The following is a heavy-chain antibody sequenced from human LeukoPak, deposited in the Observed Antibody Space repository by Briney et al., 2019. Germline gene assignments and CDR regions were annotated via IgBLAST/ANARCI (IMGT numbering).Heavy chain of an antibody. V-gene: IGHV4-39*01. Sequence: SETLSLTCTVSGGSISSYYWSWIRQPPGKGLEWIGSIYYSGSTYYNPSLKSRVTISVDTSKNQFSLKLSSVTAADTAVYYCARHESSSWSNYYYYMDVWGKGTTVTVSS. CDR2: IYYSGST. J-gene: IGHJ6*03. D-gene: IGHD6-13*01. CDR3: ARHESSSWSNYYYYMDV. CDR1: GGSISSYY.